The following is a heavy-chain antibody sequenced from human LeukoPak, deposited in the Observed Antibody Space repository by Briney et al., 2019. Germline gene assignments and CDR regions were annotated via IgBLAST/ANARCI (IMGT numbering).Heavy chain of an antibody. CDR2: INPNSGGT. V-gene: IGHV1-2*02. Sequence: RASVKVSCKASGYTFTVYYMHWVRQAPGQGLEWMGWINPNSGGTNYAQKLQGRVTMTRDTSISTAYMELSRLRSDDPAVYYCARVPGGRAAAGTVIYYMDVWGKGTTVTVSS. D-gene: IGHD6-13*01. CDR1: GYTFTVYY. CDR3: ARVPGGRAAAGTVIYYMDV. J-gene: IGHJ6*03.